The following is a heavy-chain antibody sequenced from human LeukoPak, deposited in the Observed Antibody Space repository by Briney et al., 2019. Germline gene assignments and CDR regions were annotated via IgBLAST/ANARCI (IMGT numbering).Heavy chain of an antibody. D-gene: IGHD6-25*01. CDR2: ISWDSGRI. V-gene: IGHV3-9*03. CDR1: GFTFDDYA. CDR3: AKGGGNDAFDM. Sequence: PGRSLRLSCVASGFTFDDYAMHWVRQAPGKGLEWVSGISWDSGRIGYADSVKGRFTISRDIAKNSLYLQMNSLRSDDMALYYCAKGGGNDAFDMWGQGTMVTVSS. J-gene: IGHJ3*02.